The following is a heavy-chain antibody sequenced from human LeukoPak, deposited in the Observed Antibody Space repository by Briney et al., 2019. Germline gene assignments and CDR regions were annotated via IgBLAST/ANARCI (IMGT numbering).Heavy chain of an antibody. V-gene: IGHV1-18*01. CDR1: GYTFTSYG. D-gene: IGHD3-10*01. J-gene: IGHJ4*02. Sequence: GASVKVSCKASGYTFTSYGISWVRQAPGQGLEWMGWISAYNGNTNYAQKLQGRVTMTTDTSTSTAYMELRSLRSDDTAVYYCARTLWFGELLYYFDYWGQGTLVTVSS. CDR3: ARTLWFGELLYYFDY. CDR2: ISAYNGNT.